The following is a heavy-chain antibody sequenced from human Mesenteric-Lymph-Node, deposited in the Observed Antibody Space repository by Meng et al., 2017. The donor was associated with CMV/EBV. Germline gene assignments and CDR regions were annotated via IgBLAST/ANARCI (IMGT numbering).Heavy chain of an antibody. Sequence: GESLKISCAASGFAFNTRNINWVRQAPGKGLEWVSGIDTSGGSTFYADSVRGRFTISRDNARYTLYVQMNSLRAEDTAVYYCAKDYDTSGYYSTYYYYGMDVWGQGTTVTVSS. V-gene: IGHV3-23*01. CDR1: GFAFNTRN. J-gene: IGHJ6*02. CDR2: IDTSGGST. D-gene: IGHD3-22*01. CDR3: AKDYDTSGYYSTYYYYGMDV.